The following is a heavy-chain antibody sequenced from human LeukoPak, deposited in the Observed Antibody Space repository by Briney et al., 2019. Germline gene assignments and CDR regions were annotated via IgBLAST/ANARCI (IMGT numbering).Heavy chain of an antibody. CDR3: ATVSPVGTTTDDAFDI. J-gene: IGHJ3*02. V-gene: IGHV1-46*01. CDR2: INPSGGST. D-gene: IGHD1-26*01. CDR1: GYTFTSYY. Sequence: ASVKVSCKASGYTFTSYYMHWVRQAPGQGLEWMGIINPSGGSTSYAQKFQGRVTMTEDTSTDTAYMELSSLRSEDTAVYYCATVSPVGTTTDDAFDIWGQGTMVTVSS.